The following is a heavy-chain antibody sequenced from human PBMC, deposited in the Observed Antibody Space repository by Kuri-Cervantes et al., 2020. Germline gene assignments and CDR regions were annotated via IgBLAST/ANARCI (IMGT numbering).Heavy chain of an antibody. V-gene: IGHV3-11*04. D-gene: IGHD3-9*01. CDR3: ARDANDILNDY. J-gene: IGHJ4*02. CDR1: GFTFSDYY. CDR2: ISSSGSTI. Sequence: GESLKISCAASGFTFSDYYMSWIRQAPGKGLEWVSYISSSGSTIYYADSVKGRFTISRDNAKNSLYLQMNSLRAEDTAVYYCARDANDILNDYWGQGTLVTVSS.